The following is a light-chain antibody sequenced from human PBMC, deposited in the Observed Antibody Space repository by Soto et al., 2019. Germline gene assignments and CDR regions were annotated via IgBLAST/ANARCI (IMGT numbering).Light chain of an antibody. V-gene: IGKV3-20*01. CDR1: QSVSSSY. J-gene: IGKJ1*01. CDR2: GAS. CDR3: QQYGSSLWT. Sequence: EIVLTQSPGTLSFSPGEGATLSCRASQSVSSSYLAWYQQKPGQAPRLLIYGASSRATGIPDRFSGSGSGTDFTLTISRLEPEDFAVYYCQQYGSSLWTFGQGTKVDIK.